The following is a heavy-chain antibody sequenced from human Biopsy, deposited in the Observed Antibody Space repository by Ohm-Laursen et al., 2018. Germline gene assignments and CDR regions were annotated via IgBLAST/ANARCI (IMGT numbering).Heavy chain of an antibody. Sequence: ASVKVSCKASGYTFTNYGISWVRQAPGQGLEWMGWISPYNGDTDYAQKLQGRVTMTTDTSTITAYMDLRSLRSDDTAVYYCARDRWPHVTLLGLVIFDFWGQGTLVAVSS. J-gene: IGHJ4*02. V-gene: IGHV1-18*01. D-gene: IGHD3-3*01. CDR2: ISPYNGDT. CDR3: ARDRWPHVTLLGLVIFDF. CDR1: GYTFTNYG.